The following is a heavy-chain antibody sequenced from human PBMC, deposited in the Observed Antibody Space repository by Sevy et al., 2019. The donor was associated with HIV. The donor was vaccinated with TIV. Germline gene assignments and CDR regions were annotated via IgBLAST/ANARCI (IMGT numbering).Heavy chain of an antibody. V-gene: IGHV1-18*01. CDR3: ARGISVVATMVVWFDP. CDR1: GYTFASYG. Sequence: ASVKVSCKASGYTFASYGITWVRQAPGQGLEWMGWISNFNSNKKSAQKFQDRLTLTTDTSTSTAFMELTSLRTDDTAVYYCARGISVVATMVVWFDPWGQGTLVTVSS. D-gene: IGHD5-12*01. J-gene: IGHJ5*02. CDR2: ISNFNSNK.